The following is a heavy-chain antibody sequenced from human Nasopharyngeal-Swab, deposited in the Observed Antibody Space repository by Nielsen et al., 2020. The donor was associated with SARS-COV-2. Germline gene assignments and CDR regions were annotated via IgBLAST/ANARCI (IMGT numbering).Heavy chain of an antibody. J-gene: IGHJ4*02. V-gene: IGHV3-73*01. CDR1: GFIFSASA. Sequence: GESLKISCPAPGFIFSASAIHWVRQASGKGLEWVGRIGDKDHNYATTYGASVQGRFTISRDDSKNTAFLQMDSLKTEDTALYYCTTDFYFDYWGQGTLITVSS. CDR2: IGDKDHNYAT. CDR3: TTDFYFDY.